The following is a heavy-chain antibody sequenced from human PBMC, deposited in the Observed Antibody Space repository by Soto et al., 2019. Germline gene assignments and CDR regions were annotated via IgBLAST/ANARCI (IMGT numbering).Heavy chain of an antibody. CDR1: GFIFSKYG. D-gene: IGHD7-27*01. J-gene: IGHJ4*02. CDR3: ARDPKTSGGQHWAFNYFDS. V-gene: IGHV3-30*03. CDR2: ISDDGRNK. Sequence: GGSLRLSCAASGFIFSKYGMHWVRQAPGKGLEWVALISDDGRNKFSVDSVKGRLTISRDNSKSTLYLQVDSLRPEDAAVYYCARDPKTSGGQHWAFNYFDSWGQGTLVTVSS.